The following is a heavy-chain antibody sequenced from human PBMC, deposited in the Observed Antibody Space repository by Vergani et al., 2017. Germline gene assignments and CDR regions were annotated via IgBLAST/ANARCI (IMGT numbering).Heavy chain of an antibody. V-gene: IGHV3-21*01. CDR3: ARVWEMGAVAEYYYYYYGMDV. Sequence: EVQLVESGGGLVKPGGSLRLSCAASGFTFSSYSMNWVRQAPGKGLEWVSSISSSSSYIYYADSVKGRFTISRDNAKNSLYLQMNSLRAEDTAVYYCARVWEMGAVAEYYYYYYGMDVWGQGTTVTVSS. J-gene: IGHJ6*02. CDR2: ISSSSSYI. D-gene: IGHD6-19*01. CDR1: GFTFSSYS.